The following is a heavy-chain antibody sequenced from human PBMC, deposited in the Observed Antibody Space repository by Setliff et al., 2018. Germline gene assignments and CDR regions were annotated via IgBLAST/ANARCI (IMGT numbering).Heavy chain of an antibody. V-gene: IGHV1-18*01. D-gene: IGHD3-10*01. CDR1: GFTFTDYG. J-gene: IGHJ4*02. CDR3: ARVESMVRGKNILRHFDY. Sequence: RASVKVSCKSSGFTFTDYGITWVRQVPGQGLEWMGWVTIYNGNTKYAQNLQGRLTLSTDRSTNTVYMELGSLTTDDTAIYYCARVESMVRGKNILRHFDYWGQGTQVTVSS. CDR2: VTIYNGNT.